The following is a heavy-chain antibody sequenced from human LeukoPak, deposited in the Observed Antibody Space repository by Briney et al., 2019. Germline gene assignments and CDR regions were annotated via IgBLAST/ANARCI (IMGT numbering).Heavy chain of an antibody. J-gene: IGHJ5*02. D-gene: IGHD1-7*01. V-gene: IGHV1-69*05. CDR1: GGTFSSYA. CDR3: ARARYNWNYDWFDP. Sequence: SVKVSCKASGGTFSSYAISWVRQAPGQGLEWMGGIIPIFGTANYAQKFQGRVTITTDESTSTAYMELSSLRSEDTVVYYCARARYNWNYDWFDPWGQGTLVTVSS. CDR2: IIPIFGTA.